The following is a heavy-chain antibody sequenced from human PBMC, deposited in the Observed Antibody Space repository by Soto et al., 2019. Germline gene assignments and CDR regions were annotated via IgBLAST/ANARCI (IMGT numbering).Heavy chain of an antibody. Sequence: GGSLRLSCAASGFTFSNAWMSWVRQAPGKGLEWVGRIKSKTDGGTTDYAAPVKGRFTISRDDSKNTLYRQMNSLITEDTAVYYCTTDLVIGITMGGVIAPEAFDIWGQGTIVNVSS. CDR3: TTDLVIGITMGGVIAPEAFDI. J-gene: IGHJ3*02. V-gene: IGHV3-15*01. CDR1: GFTFSNAW. CDR2: IKSKTDGGTT. D-gene: IGHD3-16*02.